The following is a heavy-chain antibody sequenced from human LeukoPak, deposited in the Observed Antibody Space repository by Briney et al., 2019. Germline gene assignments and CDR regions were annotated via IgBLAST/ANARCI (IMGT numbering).Heavy chain of an antibody. D-gene: IGHD4-17*01. J-gene: IGHJ3*02. CDR2: INHSGST. CDR3: ARGFLYGRPRTFDI. V-gene: IGHV4-34*01. Sequence: PSETLSLTCAVYGGSFSGYYWSWIRQPPGKGLEWIGEINHSGSTNYNPSLESRVTISVDTSKNQFSLKLSSVTAADTAVYYCARGFLYGRPRTFDIWGQGTMVTVSS. CDR1: GGSFSGYY.